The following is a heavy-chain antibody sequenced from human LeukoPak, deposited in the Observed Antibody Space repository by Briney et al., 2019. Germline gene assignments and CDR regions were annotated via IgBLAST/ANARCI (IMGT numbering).Heavy chain of an antibody. D-gene: IGHD5-12*01. J-gene: IGHJ4*02. Sequence: PSETLSLTCTVSGGSISSSSYYWGWIRQPPGKGLEWIGSIYYSGGTYYNPSLKSRVTISVDTSKNQFSLKLSSVTAADTAVYYCARHSPDIVATITPYYFDYWGQGTLVTVSS. V-gene: IGHV4-39*01. CDR2: IYYSGGT. CDR3: ARHSPDIVATITPYYFDY. CDR1: GGSISSSSYY.